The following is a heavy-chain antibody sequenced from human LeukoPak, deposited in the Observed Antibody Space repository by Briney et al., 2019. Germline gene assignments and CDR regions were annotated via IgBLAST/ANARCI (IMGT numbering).Heavy chain of an antibody. Sequence: PSETLSLTCTVSGGSISSYYWSWIRQPPGKGLEWIGYIYYSGSTNYNPSLKSRVTISVDTSNNQFSLKLSSVTAADTAVYYCARDIEKFDPWGQGILVTVSS. D-gene: IGHD1-26*01. CDR3: ARDIEKFDP. CDR2: IYYSGST. CDR1: GGSISSYY. J-gene: IGHJ5*02. V-gene: IGHV4-59*01.